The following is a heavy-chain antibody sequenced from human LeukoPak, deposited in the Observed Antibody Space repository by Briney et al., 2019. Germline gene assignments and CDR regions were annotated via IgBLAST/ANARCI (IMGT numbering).Heavy chain of an antibody. Sequence: GGSLRLSCATSGFTFSTYAMSWVRQAPGKGLEWVSTIIGSGDSTFYADSVKGRFTISRDNSKNTLYLQLNSLRAEDTAFYYCAKHLSNSSRYYYDSWVQGTLVTVSS. CDR1: GFTFSTYA. CDR3: AKHLSNSSRYYYDS. CDR2: IIGSGDST. V-gene: IGHV3-23*01. D-gene: IGHD4-11*01. J-gene: IGHJ4*02.